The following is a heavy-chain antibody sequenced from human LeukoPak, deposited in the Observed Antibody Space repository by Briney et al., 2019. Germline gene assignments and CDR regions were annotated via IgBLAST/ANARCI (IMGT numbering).Heavy chain of an antibody. CDR1: GGSISSSNW. CDR3: ARAPIVGGIGKTAFDL. J-gene: IGHJ3*01. CDR2: IFHSGGT. Sequence: SETLSLTCAVSGGSISSSNWWSWVRQPPGKGLEWIGEIFHSGGTNYNSSLRSRVTISVDKSKSQFSLKLSSVTAADTAVYYCARAPIVGGIGKTAFDLWGRGTMVTVSS. D-gene: IGHD1-26*01. V-gene: IGHV4-4*02.